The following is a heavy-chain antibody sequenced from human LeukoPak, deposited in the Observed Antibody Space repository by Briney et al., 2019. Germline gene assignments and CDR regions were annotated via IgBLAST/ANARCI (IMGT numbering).Heavy chain of an antibody. J-gene: IGHJ4*02. Sequence: SETLSLTCTVSGVSISSYYWTWIRQPPGKGLEWIGYIYYRGSTNYSPSLKSRVTISLETSKNQFSLKLSSVTAADTAVYYCARGDSGGWRPFDYWGQGTLVTVSS. D-gene: IGHD6-19*01. V-gene: IGHV4-59*01. CDR1: GVSISSYY. CDR2: IYYRGST. CDR3: ARGDSGGWRPFDY.